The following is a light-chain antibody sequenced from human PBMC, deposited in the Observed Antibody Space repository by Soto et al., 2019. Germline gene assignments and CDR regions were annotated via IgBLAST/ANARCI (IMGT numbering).Light chain of an antibody. CDR1: QSVSSN. CDR3: QQYNNWPRT. CDR2: GAS. Sequence: EIVMTQSPATLSVSPGERVTLSCRASQSVSSNLAWYQQKPGQAPRLLIYGASTRATGIPARFSGRGSGTEFTLTISSLQSGDFAVYYCQQYNNWPRTFGQGTKV. V-gene: IGKV3-15*01. J-gene: IGKJ1*01.